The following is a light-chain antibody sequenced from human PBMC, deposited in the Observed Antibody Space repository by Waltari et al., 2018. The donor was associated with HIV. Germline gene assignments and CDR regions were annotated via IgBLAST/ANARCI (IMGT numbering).Light chain of an antibody. CDR3: CSYAGSSNVV. J-gene: IGLJ2*01. V-gene: IGLV2-23*02. CDR2: DVN. CDR1: STNIGSYNL. Sequence: QSALTQSASVSGSPGQSITISCTGTSTNIGSYNLVSWYQQHPGTAPKVILYDVNKRPSVVSNRFAASTSGSTASLTISGLQAEDEADYYCCSYAGSSNVVFGGGTKLTVL.